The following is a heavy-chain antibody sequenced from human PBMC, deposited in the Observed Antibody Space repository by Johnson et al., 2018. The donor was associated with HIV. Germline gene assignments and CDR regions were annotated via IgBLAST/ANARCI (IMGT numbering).Heavy chain of an antibody. D-gene: IGHD3-22*01. J-gene: IGHJ3*02. CDR2: INSDGSRT. Sequence: MQLVESGGGVVQPGRSLTLSCAASGFTFSSYWMHWVRQVAGKGLVWVARINSDGSRTNYADSVKGRFTISRDNAKNSLHLQVNRLRGEDTAVYYCAKDLRDSSGYDAFDIWGQGTMVTVSS. CDR3: AKDLRDSSGYDAFDI. V-gene: IGHV3-74*01. CDR1: GFTFSSYW.